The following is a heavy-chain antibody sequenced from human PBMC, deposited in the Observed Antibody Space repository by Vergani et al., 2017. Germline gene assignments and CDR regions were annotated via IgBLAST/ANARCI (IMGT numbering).Heavy chain of an antibody. CDR1: GFTVSSNY. CDR2: ISSSGSTI. D-gene: IGHD1-7*01. J-gene: IGHJ4*02. CDR3: ATSLTGTINY. V-gene: IGHV3-11*01. Sequence: VQLVESGGGLIQPGGSLRLSCAASGFTVSSNYMSWVRQAPGKGLEWVSYISSSGSTIYYADSVKGRFTISRDNAKNSLYLQMNSLRAEDTAVYYCATSLTGTINYWGQGTLVTVSS.